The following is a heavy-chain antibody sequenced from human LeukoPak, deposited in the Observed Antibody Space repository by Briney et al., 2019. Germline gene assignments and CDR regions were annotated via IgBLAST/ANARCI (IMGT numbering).Heavy chain of an antibody. Sequence: GGSLRLSCAASGFTFSSYGMHWVRQAPGKGLEWVAVIWYDGSNKYYADSVKGRFTISRDNSKNMLYLQMNSLRADDTAVYYCARDLELSAVYYFDSWGQGTLVIVSS. CDR3: ARDLELSAVYYFDS. CDR1: GFTFSSYG. CDR2: IWYDGSNK. V-gene: IGHV3-33*01. D-gene: IGHD3-3*01. J-gene: IGHJ4*02.